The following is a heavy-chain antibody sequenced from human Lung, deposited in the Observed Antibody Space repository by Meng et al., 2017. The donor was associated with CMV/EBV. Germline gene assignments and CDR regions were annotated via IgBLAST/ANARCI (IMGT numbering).Heavy chain of an antibody. J-gene: IGHJ6*02. Sequence: GGSLRLSCAASGFTFSSYEMNWVRQAPGKGLEWVSYISSSGSTIYYADSVKGRFTISRDNAKNSLYLQMNSLRAEDTAVYYCARDRPYYDFWSGYGMDVWGQGTTVXVSS. V-gene: IGHV3-48*03. CDR1: GFTFSSYE. CDR3: ARDRPYYDFWSGYGMDV. D-gene: IGHD3-3*01. CDR2: ISSSGSTI.